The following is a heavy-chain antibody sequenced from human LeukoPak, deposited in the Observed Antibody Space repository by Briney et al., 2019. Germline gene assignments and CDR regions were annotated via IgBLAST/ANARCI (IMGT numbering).Heavy chain of an antibody. CDR1: GGTFSSYA. J-gene: IGHJ6*03. CDR2: IIPIFGTA. CDR3: ARGRYQLLSLYYYYCCMRV. V-gene: IGHV1-69*06. D-gene: IGHD2-2*01. Sequence: SVKVSCKASGGTFSSYAISWVRQAPGQGLEWMGGIIPIFGTANYAQKFQGRVTIAADKSTSTAYMELSSLRSEDTAVYYCARGRYQLLSLYYYYCCMRVWGKGTTVTVSS.